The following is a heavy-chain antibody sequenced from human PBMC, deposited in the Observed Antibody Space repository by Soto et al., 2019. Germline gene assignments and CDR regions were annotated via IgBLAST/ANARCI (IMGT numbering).Heavy chain of an antibody. CDR3: ARVGDSSGWYNWFDP. D-gene: IGHD3-22*01. Sequence: GGSLRLSCAASGFTFSTYSMNWVRQAPGKALEWVSYISISSSTIYYADSVKGRFTISGDNAKNSLYLQMNSLRAEDTAVYYCARVGDSSGWYNWFDPWGKGSLVTVS. CDR2: ISISSSTI. J-gene: IGHJ5*02. CDR1: GFTFSTYS. V-gene: IGHV3-48*01.